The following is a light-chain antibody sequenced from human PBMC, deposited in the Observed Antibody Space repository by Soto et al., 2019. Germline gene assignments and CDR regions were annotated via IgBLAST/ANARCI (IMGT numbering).Light chain of an antibody. J-gene: IGKJ1*01. CDR2: KAS. Sequence: DIQMTQSPSTLSASVGDRVTITCRASQSIGNWLAWYQQKPGKAPNLLIYKASSLKSGVPSRFSGSGSGTEFTLTISSLQPDDLATYYCQQYDTYWTFGQGTKV. V-gene: IGKV1-5*03. CDR3: QQYDTYWT. CDR1: QSIGNW.